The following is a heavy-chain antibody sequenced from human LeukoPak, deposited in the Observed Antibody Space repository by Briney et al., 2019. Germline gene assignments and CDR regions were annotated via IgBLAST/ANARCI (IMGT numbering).Heavy chain of an antibody. Sequence: PSETLSLTCAVSGGSFSGYYWSWIRQPPGKGLEWIGEINHSGSTNYNPSLKSRVTISVDTSKNQFSLKLSSVTAADTAVYYCARGRSSGQYYRPLEYYGMDVWGQGTTVTVSS. J-gene: IGHJ6*02. CDR1: GGSFSGYY. V-gene: IGHV4-34*01. D-gene: IGHD4-4*01. CDR3: ARGRSSGQYYRPLEYYGMDV. CDR2: INHSGST.